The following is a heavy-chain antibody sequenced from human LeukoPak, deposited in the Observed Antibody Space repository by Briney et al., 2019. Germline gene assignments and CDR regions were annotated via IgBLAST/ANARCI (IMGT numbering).Heavy chain of an antibody. CDR2: INPNSGGT. Sequence: ASVKVSCKASGYTFTSYYMHWVRQAPGQGLEWMGRINPNSGGTTYAQKFQGRVTMSRDKSISTAYMELSRLRSDGTAVYYCARLQSTSMGDYWGQGTLVTVSS. V-gene: IGHV1-2*06. J-gene: IGHJ4*02. CDR3: ARLQSTSMGDY. CDR1: GYTFTSYY. D-gene: IGHD2-2*01.